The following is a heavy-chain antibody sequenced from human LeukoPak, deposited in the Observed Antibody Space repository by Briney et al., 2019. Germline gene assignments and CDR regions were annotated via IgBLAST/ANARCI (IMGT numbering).Heavy chain of an antibody. CDR2: INSDGSWT. V-gene: IGHV3-74*01. Sequence: GGSLRLSCAASGNYWMHWVRQAPGKGLVWVSHINSDGSWTSYADSVKGRFTISRDNSKNTLYLQMNSLRAEDTAVYYCAKFVILAQQLALDYWGQGTLVTVSS. CDR3: AKFVILAQQLALDY. D-gene: IGHD6-13*01. J-gene: IGHJ4*02. CDR1: GNYW.